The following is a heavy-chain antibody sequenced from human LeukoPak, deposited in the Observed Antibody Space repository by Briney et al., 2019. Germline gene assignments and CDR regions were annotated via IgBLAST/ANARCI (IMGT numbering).Heavy chain of an antibody. V-gene: IGHV1-2*02. J-gene: IGHJ3*02. D-gene: IGHD1-26*01. CDR1: GYTFTGYY. CDR2: INPTSGGT. Sequence: ASVKVPCKASGYTFTGYYIHWVRQAPGQGLEWMGWINPTSGGTNYAQKFQGRVTMTRDTSISTAYMELSRLRSDDTAVFYCARDRILGASDAFDIWGQGTMVTVS. CDR3: ARDRILGASDAFDI.